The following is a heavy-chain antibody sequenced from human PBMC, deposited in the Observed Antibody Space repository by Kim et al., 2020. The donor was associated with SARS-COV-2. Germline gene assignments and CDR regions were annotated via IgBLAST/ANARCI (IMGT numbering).Heavy chain of an antibody. D-gene: IGHD5-18*01. CDR1: GYTFTSYG. J-gene: IGHJ4*02. Sequence: ASVKVSCKASGYTFTSYGISWVRQAPGQGLEWMGWISAYNGNTNYAQKLQGRVTMTTDTSTSTAYLELRSLRSDDTAVYYCARVRYSYGNPRLFDYWGQGTMVPVSS. CDR2: ISAYNGNT. CDR3: ARVRYSYGNPRLFDY. V-gene: IGHV1-18*01.